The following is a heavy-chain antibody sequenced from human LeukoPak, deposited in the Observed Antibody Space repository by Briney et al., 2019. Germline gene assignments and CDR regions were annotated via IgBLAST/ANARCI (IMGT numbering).Heavy chain of an antibody. CDR1: GYTFTGYY. CDR3: ARDSRRLVGATPLYYFDY. D-gene: IGHD1-26*01. V-gene: IGHV1-2*02. J-gene: IGHJ4*02. Sequence: VASVKVSCKASGYTFTGYYMHWVRQAPGQGLEWMGWINPNSGGTNYAQKFQGRVTMTRDTSISTAYMELSRLRSDDTAVYYCARDSRRLVGATPLYYFDYWGQGTLVTVSS. CDR2: INPNSGGT.